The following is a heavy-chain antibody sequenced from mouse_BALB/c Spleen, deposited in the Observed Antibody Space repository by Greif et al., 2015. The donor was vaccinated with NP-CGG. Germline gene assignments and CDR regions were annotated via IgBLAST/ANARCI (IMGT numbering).Heavy chain of an antibody. CDR3: TRSGDGY. V-gene: IGHV1-15*01. D-gene: IGHD3-3*01. J-gene: IGHJ2*01. CDR1: GYTFTDYE. CDR2: IDPETGGT. Sequence: QVQLQQSGAELVRPGASVTLSCKASGYTFTDYEMHWVKQTPVHGLEWIGAIDPETGGTAYNQKFKGKATLTADKSSSTACMELRSLTSEDAAVYYCTRSGDGYWGQGTTLTVSS.